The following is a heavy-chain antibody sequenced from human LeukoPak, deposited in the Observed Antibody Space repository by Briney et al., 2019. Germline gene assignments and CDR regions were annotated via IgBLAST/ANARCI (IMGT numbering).Heavy chain of an antibody. V-gene: IGHV1-46*01. CDR2: INPSGGST. Sequence: ASVKVSCKASGYTFSSYYIHWVRQAPGQGLEWMGIINPSGGSTSYAQKFQGRVTMTRDMSTSTVYMELSSLRSEDTAVYYCARGGSGNYYGFDYWGQGTLVTVSS. J-gene: IGHJ4*02. CDR3: ARGGSGNYYGFDY. D-gene: IGHD3-10*01. CDR1: GYTFSSYY.